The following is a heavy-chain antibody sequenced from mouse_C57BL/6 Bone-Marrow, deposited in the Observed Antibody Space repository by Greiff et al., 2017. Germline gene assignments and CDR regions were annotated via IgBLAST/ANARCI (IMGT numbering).Heavy chain of an antibody. CDR2: IYPTSGRT. CDR3: ARSGPLGRSFDY. J-gene: IGHJ2*01. CDR1: GYTFTSSW. V-gene: IGHV1-55*01. Sequence: QVQLQQPGAELVKPGASVKMSCKASGYTFTSSWITWVKQRPGQGLEWIGDIYPTSGRTNYNEKFTSKAILTVDTSSNTAYMQLSSLTSEDSAVFYCARSGPLGRSFDYWGQGTTLTVSS. D-gene: IGHD4-1*01.